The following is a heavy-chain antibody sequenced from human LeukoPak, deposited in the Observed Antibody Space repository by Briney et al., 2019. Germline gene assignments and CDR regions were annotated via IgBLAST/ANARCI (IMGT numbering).Heavy chain of an antibody. CDR2: IDNDGHGI. D-gene: IGHD3-3*01. J-gene: IGHJ6*03. CDR1: GFTFSGYW. Sequence: GGSVRLSCFTSGFTFSGYWMHWVRQGPEKGLELVSRIDNDGHGIIYADSVKVRFTTTRDNVKNTLYLQMNSLRVEDTAVYYCAAGGGWDPSFGVVTHIDAWGKGTTVVVS. V-gene: IGHV3-74*01. CDR3: AAGGGWDPSFGVVTHIDA.